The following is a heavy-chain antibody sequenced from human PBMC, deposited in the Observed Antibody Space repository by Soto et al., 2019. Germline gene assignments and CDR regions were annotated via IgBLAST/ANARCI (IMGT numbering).Heavy chain of an antibody. CDR1: GFCFTNYA. CDR3: AKGIYGGMGYYYYNMDV. CDR2: ISGGGGTT. J-gene: IGHJ6*02. V-gene: IGHV3-23*01. D-gene: IGHD4-17*01. Sequence: QPGGSLRLSCAASGFCFTNYAVNWVRQAPGKGLEWVSGISGGGGTTYYADSVKGRFSISRDNSENTLYLQMSSLRADDTAVYYCAKGIYGGMGYYYYNMDVWGHGTAVTVSS.